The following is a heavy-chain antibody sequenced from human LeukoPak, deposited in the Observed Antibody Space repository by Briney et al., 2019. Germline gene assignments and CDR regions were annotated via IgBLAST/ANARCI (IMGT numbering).Heavy chain of an antibody. Sequence: GGSLRLSCAASGFTVSSNYMSWVRQAPGKGLEWVSVIYSGGSTYYADSVKGRFTISRDNSKNTLYLQMNSLRAEDTAVYYCAGSVRRRYDAFLLWRQRTMVRVSS. CDR1: GFTVSSNY. CDR2: IYSGGST. CDR3: AGSVRRRYDAFLL. D-gene: IGHD5/OR15-5a*01. J-gene: IGHJ3*01. V-gene: IGHV3-66*01.